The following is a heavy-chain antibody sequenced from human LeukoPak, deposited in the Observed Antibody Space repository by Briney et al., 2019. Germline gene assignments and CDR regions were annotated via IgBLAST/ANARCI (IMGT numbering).Heavy chain of an antibody. J-gene: IGHJ4*02. CDR2: IYPGDSDT. V-gene: IGHV5-51*01. CDR1: GYSFTSYW. D-gene: IGHD2-2*01. CDR3: ARSKDIVVVPAAYEFDY. Sequence: GESLKISCKGSGYSFTSYWISWVRQMPGKGLEWMGIIYPGDSDTRYSPSFQGQVTISADKSISTAYLQWSSLKASDTAMYYCARSKDIVVVPAAYEFDYWGQGTLVTVSS.